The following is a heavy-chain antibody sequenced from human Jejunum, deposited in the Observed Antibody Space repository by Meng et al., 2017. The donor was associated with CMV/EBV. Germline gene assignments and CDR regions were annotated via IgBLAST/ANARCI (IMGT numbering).Heavy chain of an antibody. Sequence: SGASISINEDFWGWIRQPPGKGLEWVGSIYHLASTYYNPSLNNRVTISVDTSKNQFSLNLRSVTAADTAVYYCVHKEDTPTALRYWGQGALVTVSS. CDR2: IYHLAST. CDR3: VHKEDTPTALRY. CDR1: GASISINEDF. D-gene: IGHD4-17*01. J-gene: IGHJ4*02. V-gene: IGHV4-39*07.